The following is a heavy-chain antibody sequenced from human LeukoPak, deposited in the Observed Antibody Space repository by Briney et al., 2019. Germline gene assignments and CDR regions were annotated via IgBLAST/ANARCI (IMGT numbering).Heavy chain of an antibody. CDR1: GFTFSSYS. V-gene: IGHV3-21*01. CDR3: AREVITMVRGVIEKIDYYYYGMDV. J-gene: IGHJ6*02. Sequence: GGSLRLSCAASGFTFSSYSMNWVRQAPGKGLEWVSSISSSSSYIYYADSVKGRFTISRDNAKNSLCLQMNSLRAEDTAVYYCAREVITMVRGVIEKIDYYYYGMDVWGQGTTVTVSS. D-gene: IGHD3-10*01. CDR2: ISSSSSYI.